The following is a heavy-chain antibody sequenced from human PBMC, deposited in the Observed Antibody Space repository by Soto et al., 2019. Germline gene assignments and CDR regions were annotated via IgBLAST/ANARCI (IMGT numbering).Heavy chain of an antibody. CDR1: GYTFTSYA. Sequence: QVHLVQSGAEVKKPGASVKVSCKASGYTFTSYAIHWVRQAPGQRLEWMGWINAGNGNTKYSQKFQGRVTITRDTSASAAYMKLISMGSEDTVVYYCERGPCGPDGPADYSGQGTLVTVSS. V-gene: IGHV1-3*01. CDR2: INAGNGNT. J-gene: IGHJ4*02. D-gene: IGHD6-25*01. CDR3: ERGPCGPDGPADY.